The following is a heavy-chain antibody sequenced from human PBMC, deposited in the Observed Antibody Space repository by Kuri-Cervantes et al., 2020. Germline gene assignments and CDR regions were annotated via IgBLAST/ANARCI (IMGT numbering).Heavy chain of an antibody. Sequence: GESLKISCAASGFPFNRYAMSWIRQAPGKGLEWLAGISDIGYAYYADPVKGRFTISRDNSNNALYMQMNRLRVDDTAVYFCVKERDSSWVSWGQGVLVTVSS. D-gene: IGHD6-13*01. CDR1: GFPFNRYA. CDR2: ISDIGYA. J-gene: IGHJ5*02. V-gene: IGHV3-23*01. CDR3: VKERDSSWVS.